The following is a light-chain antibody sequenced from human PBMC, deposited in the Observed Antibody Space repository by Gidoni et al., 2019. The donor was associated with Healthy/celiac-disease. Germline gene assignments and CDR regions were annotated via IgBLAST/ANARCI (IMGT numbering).Light chain of an antibody. CDR1: QSVSSN. CDR3: KQYNNWPIT. Sequence: EIVMTHSPATLSVSPGERATLSCRASQSVSSNLAWYQQKPGQAPRLLIYGASTRATGIPARFSGSGSGTEFTLTISSLQSEDFAVYYCKQYNNWPITFGQGTRLEIK. J-gene: IGKJ5*01. CDR2: GAS. V-gene: IGKV3-15*01.